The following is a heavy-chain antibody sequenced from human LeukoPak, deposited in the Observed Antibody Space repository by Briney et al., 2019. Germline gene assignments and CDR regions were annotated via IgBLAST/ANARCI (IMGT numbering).Heavy chain of an antibody. CDR2: ISYDGSNK. J-gene: IGHJ4*02. Sequence: HPGRSLRLSCAASGFTFSSYAMHWVRQAPGKGLEWVAVISYDGSNKYYADSVKGRFTISRDNSKNTLYLQMNSLRAEDTAVYYCARSPKAVFDYWGQGTLVTVSS. V-gene: IGHV3-30-3*01. CDR3: ARSPKAVFDY. CDR1: GFTFSSYA.